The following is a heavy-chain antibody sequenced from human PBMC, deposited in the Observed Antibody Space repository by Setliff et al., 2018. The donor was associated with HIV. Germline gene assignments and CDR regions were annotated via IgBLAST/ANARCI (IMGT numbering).Heavy chain of an antibody. Sequence: PSETLSLTCTVSGGSTNSGGYYWSWIRQHPGKGLEWIGYMSYNGSTYYNPSLKSRVTISVDTSRNQFSLKLSSVTAADTAVYYCARTPEDYDQYFFDRWGQGTLVTVSS. D-gene: IGHD3-22*01. CDR1: GGSTNSGGYY. CDR3: ARTPEDYDQYFFDR. J-gene: IGHJ4*02. V-gene: IGHV4-31*03. CDR2: MSYNGST.